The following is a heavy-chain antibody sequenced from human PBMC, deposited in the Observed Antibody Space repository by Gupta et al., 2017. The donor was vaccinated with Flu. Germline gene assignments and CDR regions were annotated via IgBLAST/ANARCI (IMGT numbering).Heavy chain of an antibody. CDR1: GFPLSDSW. D-gene: IGHD5-24*01. Sequence: EVQLVESGGGSVQPGGSLRLSCASPGFPLSDSWMNWVRQVPGKGLEWVANINQDGSTKNYVDSLKGRFTVYRDNAKNSLYLQMDSLRAEDTAVYFCARNRGWEQFDYWGQGTLVTVSS. J-gene: IGHJ4*02. V-gene: IGHV3-7*01. CDR3: ARNRGWEQFDY. CDR2: INQDGSTK.